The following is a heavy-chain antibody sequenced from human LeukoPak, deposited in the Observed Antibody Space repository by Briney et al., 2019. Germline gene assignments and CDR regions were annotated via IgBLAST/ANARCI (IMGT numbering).Heavy chain of an antibody. CDR2: IYTSGST. J-gene: IGHJ3*02. Sequence: SETLSLTCTVSGGFISSGSYYWSWIRQPAGKGLEWIGRIYTSGSTNYNPSLKSRVTISVDTSKNQFSLKLSSVTAADTAVYYCARDRGSGYYDNAFDIWGQGTMVTVSS. CDR3: ARDRGSGYYDNAFDI. V-gene: IGHV4-61*02. CDR1: GGFISSGSYY. D-gene: IGHD3-3*01.